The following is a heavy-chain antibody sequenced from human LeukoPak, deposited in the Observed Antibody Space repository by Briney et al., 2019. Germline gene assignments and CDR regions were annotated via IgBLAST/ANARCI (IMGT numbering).Heavy chain of an antibody. V-gene: IGHV3-11*04. CDR2: ISSSGSTI. Sequence: GGSLRLSCAASGFTFSDYYMSWIRQAPGKGLEWVSYISSSGSTIYYADSVKGRFTISRDNAKNSLYLQMNSLRAEDTAVYYCARGRAYCIGGSCYSNFDYWGQGTLVTVSS. J-gene: IGHJ4*02. CDR1: GFTFSDYY. D-gene: IGHD2-15*01. CDR3: ARGRAYCIGGSCYSNFDY.